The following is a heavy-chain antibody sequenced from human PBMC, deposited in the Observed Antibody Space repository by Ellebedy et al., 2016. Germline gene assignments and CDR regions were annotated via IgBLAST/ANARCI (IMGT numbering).Heavy chain of an antibody. V-gene: IGHV3-13*01. J-gene: IGHJ3*02. CDR2: IGTAGDT. Sequence: GGSLRLSCAASGFTFSSYDMHWVRQATGKGLEWVSAIGTAGDTYYPGSVKGRFTISRENAKNSLYLQINSLRAEDTAVYYCARDNRYYDILTGYYTVDAFDIWGQGTMVTVSS. CDR3: ARDNRYYDILTGYYTVDAFDI. D-gene: IGHD3-9*01. CDR1: GFTFSSYD.